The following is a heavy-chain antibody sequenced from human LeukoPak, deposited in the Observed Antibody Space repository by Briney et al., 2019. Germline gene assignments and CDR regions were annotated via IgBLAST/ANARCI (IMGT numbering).Heavy chain of an antibody. J-gene: IGHJ4*02. CDR1: GGSISSGDYY. CDR3: ALQFLLTGYPKAFDY. Sequence: TLSLTCTVSGGSISSGDYYWSWIRQPPGKGLEWLALIYWNDDKRYSPSLKSRLTITKDTSKNQVVLTMTNMDPVDTATYYCALQFLLTGYPKAFDYWGQGTLVTVSS. CDR2: IYWNDDK. D-gene: IGHD3-9*01. V-gene: IGHV2-5*01.